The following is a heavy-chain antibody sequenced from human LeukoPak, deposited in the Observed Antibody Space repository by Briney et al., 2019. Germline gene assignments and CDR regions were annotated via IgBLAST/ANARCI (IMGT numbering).Heavy chain of an antibody. D-gene: IGHD3-16*01. CDR3: TMIRN. V-gene: IGHV3-15*01. J-gene: IGHJ4*02. CDR2: IKSKTDGGTT. CDR1: GFTFSSYA. Sequence: KPGGTLRLSCSASGFTFSSYAMSWVRQAPGKGLEWVGRIKSKTDGGTTDYAAPVKGRFTISRDDSKDTLYLQMNSLKTEDTAVYYCTMIRNWGQGTLVTVSS.